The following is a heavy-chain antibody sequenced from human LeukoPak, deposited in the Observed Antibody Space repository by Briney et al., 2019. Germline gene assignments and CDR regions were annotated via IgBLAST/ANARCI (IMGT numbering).Heavy chain of an antibody. V-gene: IGHV4-59*08. J-gene: IGHJ4*02. Sequence: SETLSPTCTVSGGSISTYYWNWIRQPPGKGLEWIGYIYYSGSTNYNPSLKSRVTISVDTSKNQFSLKLSSVTAADTAVYYCARQDYGSGSPLNYWGQGTLVTVSS. CDR3: ARQDYGSGSPLNY. CDR2: IYYSGST. CDR1: GGSISTYY. D-gene: IGHD3-10*01.